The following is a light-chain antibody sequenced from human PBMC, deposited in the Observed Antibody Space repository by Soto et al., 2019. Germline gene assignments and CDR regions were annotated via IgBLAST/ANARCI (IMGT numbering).Light chain of an antibody. CDR3: QQYTKWWT. CDR2: AAS. V-gene: IGKV3-15*01. J-gene: IGKJ1*01. Sequence: EIVLTQSPTTLSVSPGEGVTLSCRASQGVGRNFAWYQQKPGQAPRLLIYAASTRDTGIPARCSGSGSGTEFTLTISSLQSEDFAVYYCQQYTKWWTFGQGTKVEIK. CDR1: QGVGRN.